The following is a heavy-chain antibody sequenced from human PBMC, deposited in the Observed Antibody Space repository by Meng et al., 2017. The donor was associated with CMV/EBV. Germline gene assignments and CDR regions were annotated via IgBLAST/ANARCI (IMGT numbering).Heavy chain of an antibody. CDR1: GFTFDDYA. Sequence: SLKISGAASGFTFDDYAMHWVRQAPGKGLEWVSGINWNSGDIGYADSVKGRFTISRDNAKNSLYLQMNSLRDEDTALYYCAKDIRGYWYSLEYWGQGTLVTVSS. J-gene: IGHJ4*02. V-gene: IGHV3-9*01. CDR3: AKDIRGYWYSLEY. D-gene: IGHD2-2*03. CDR2: INWNSGDI.